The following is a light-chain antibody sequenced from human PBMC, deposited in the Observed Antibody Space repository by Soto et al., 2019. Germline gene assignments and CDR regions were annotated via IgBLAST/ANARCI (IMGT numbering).Light chain of an antibody. CDR1: QSVSSS. V-gene: IGKV3-11*01. J-gene: IGKJ4*01. CDR2: DAS. CDR3: QQHSDWPLT. Sequence: EIVLIQSPATLSLSPGERATLSCRASQSVSSSSAGYQQNPGQAPRLLIFDASNRATGIPVRFSGSGSGTDFTLTISSLEPEDLTVYYCQQHSDWPLTFGGGTRVEIK.